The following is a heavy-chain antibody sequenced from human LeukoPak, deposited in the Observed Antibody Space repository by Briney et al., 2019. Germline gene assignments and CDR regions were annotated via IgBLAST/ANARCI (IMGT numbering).Heavy chain of an antibody. D-gene: IGHD3-10*01. J-gene: IGHJ3*02. CDR2: ISAYNGNT. CDR3: ANSGLDAFDI. CDR1: GYTLTSYG. V-gene: IGHV1-18*01. Sequence: ASVKVSCKASGYTLTSYGISWVGQAPGQGGEGMGWISAYNGNTNSAQKLQGTVTMTTATSTSTAYMELRSLRSDDTAVYFCANSGLDAFDIWGQGTMVTVSS.